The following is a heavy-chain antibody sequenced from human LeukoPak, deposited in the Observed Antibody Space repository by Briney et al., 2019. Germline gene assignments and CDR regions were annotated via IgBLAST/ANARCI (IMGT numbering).Heavy chain of an antibody. CDR2: INPSGGST. V-gene: IGHV1-46*01. CDR1: GYTFTSYY. CDR3: ARSLVGATNEAYWYFDL. Sequence: GASVKVSCKASGYTFTSYYMHWVRQATGQGLEWMGIINPSGGSTSYAQKFQGRVTMTRDMSTSTVYMELSSLRSEDTAVYYCARSLVGATNEAYWYFDLWGRGTLVTVSS. D-gene: IGHD1-26*01. J-gene: IGHJ2*01.